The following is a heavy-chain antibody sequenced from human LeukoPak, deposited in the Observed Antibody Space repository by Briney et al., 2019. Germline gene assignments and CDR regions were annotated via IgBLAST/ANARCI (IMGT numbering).Heavy chain of an antibody. J-gene: IGHJ4*02. V-gene: IGHV3-30*02. CDR3: AKSRYSSSWYLVDY. CDR1: GFTFSSYG. CDR2: IRYDGSNK. Sequence: GGSLRLSCAASGFTFSSYGMHWVRQAPGKGLEWVAFIRYDGSNKYYADSVKGRFTISRDNSKNTLYLQMNSLRAEDTAVYYCAKSRYSSSWYLVDYWGREPWSPSPQ. D-gene: IGHD6-13*01.